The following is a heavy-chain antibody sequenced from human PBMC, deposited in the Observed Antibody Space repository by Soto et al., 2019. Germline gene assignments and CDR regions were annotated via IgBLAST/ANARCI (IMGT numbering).Heavy chain of an antibody. CDR2: ISWNSGSI. D-gene: IGHD6-6*01. CDR1: GFTFDDYA. V-gene: IGHV3-9*01. CDR3: AKDQTRQNYYYYMDV. J-gene: IGHJ6*03. Sequence: PGGSLRLSCAASGFTFDDYAMHWVRQAPGKGLEWVSGISWNSGSIGYADSVKGRFTISRDNAKNSLYLQMNSLRAEDTALYYCAKDQTRQNYYYYMDVWGKGTTVTVSS.